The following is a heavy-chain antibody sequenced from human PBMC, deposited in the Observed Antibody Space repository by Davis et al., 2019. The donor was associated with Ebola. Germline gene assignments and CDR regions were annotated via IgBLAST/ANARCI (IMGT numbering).Heavy chain of an antibody. J-gene: IGHJ4*02. CDR3: ARDGGLYYDFWSGYYDY. CDR2: ISGRGGST. CDR1: GFPFSRYA. D-gene: IGHD3-3*01. V-gene: IGHV3-23*01. Sequence: GESLKISCAASGFPFSRYAMSWVRQAPGKGLECVSAISGRGGSTYYADSVKGRFTISGDNSKNTLYLQMNSLRAEDTAVYYCARDGGLYYDFWSGYYDYWGQGTLVTFSS.